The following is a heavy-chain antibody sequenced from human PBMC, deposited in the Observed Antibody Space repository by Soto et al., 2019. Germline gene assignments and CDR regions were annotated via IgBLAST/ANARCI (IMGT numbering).Heavy chain of an antibody. D-gene: IGHD3-9*01. Sequence: GGALRLSCAASEFTFSSYWMIWVRQAPGKGLEWVANIKEDGSEKYYADSVKGRFTISRDNAKNSLYLQMNSLRAEDTAVYYCARPYYDIVAGYSSCFDYWGQGTLVTVSS. CDR3: ARPYYDIVAGYSSCFDY. CDR1: EFTFSSYW. V-gene: IGHV3-7*01. J-gene: IGHJ4*02. CDR2: IKEDGSEK.